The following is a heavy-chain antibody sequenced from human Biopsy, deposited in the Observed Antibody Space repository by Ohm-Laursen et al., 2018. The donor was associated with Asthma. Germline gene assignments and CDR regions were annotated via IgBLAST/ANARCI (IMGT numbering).Heavy chain of an antibody. Sequence: ASVKVSCKTSGYPFIGYHIHWMRQAPGQGLEWMGRINPNSGATNYAQKFQGRVTMTRDTSISTAYMEVSRLRSDDTAVYYCARGQKSAGDRWFDPWGQGTLVAVSS. D-gene: IGHD6-13*01. CDR3: ARGQKSAGDRWFDP. CDR2: INPNSGAT. V-gene: IGHV1-2*06. CDR1: GYPFIGYH. J-gene: IGHJ5*02.